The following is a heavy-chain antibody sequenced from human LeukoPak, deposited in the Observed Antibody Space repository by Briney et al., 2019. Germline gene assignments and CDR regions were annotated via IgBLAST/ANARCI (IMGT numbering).Heavy chain of an antibody. V-gene: IGHV3-21*01. CDR3: ARDSSIAVAGTGFDY. Sequence: GGSLRLSCAASGFTFSSYSMNWVRQAPGKGLEWVSSISSSSSYIYYADSVKGRFTISRDNAKNSLYLQMNSPRAEDTAVYYCARDSSIAVAGTGFDYWGQGTLVTVSS. CDR2: ISSSSSYI. CDR1: GFTFSSYS. D-gene: IGHD6-19*01. J-gene: IGHJ4*02.